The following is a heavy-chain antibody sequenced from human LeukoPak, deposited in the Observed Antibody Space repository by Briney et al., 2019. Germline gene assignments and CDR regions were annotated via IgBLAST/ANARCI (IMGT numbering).Heavy chain of an antibody. Sequence: SETLSLTCTVSGGSISSYYWSWIRQPPGKGLEWIGYIYTSGSTNYNPSLKSRVTISVDTSKSQFSLKLSSVTAADTAVYYCARHGPYSYGYPLGYWGQGTLVTVSS. D-gene: IGHD5-18*01. CDR2: IYTSGST. CDR1: GGSISSYY. CDR3: ARHGPYSYGYPLGY. J-gene: IGHJ4*02. V-gene: IGHV4-4*09.